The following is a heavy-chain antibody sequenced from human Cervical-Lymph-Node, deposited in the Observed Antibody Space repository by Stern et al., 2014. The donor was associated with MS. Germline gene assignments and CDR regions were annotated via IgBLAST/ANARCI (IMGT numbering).Heavy chain of an antibody. Sequence: VQLVESGAEVKKPGESLKISCKTAGYSFTNYWIGWVRQMPGKGLEWRGISYPSALDPIYSPSFQGQFFISAENSIGTAYLQWRSLKASDSGIYYCARGAPPENWGQGTLVTVSS. CDR2: SYPSALDP. CDR3: ARGAPPEN. J-gene: IGHJ4*02. D-gene: IGHD1-26*01. V-gene: IGHV5-51*03. CDR1: GYSFTNYW.